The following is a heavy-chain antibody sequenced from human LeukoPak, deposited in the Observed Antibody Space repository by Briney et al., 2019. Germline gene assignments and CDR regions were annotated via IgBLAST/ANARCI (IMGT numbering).Heavy chain of an antibody. Sequence: SETLSLTYAVYGGSFSGYYWSWIRQPPGKGLEWIGEINHSGSTNYNPSLKSRVTISVDKSKNQFSLNLSSVTAADTAVYYCARARRDSGYYKLGYWGQGTLVTASS. CDR2: INHSGST. J-gene: IGHJ4*02. D-gene: IGHD3-3*01. V-gene: IGHV4-34*01. CDR1: GGSFSGYY. CDR3: ARARRDSGYYKLGY.